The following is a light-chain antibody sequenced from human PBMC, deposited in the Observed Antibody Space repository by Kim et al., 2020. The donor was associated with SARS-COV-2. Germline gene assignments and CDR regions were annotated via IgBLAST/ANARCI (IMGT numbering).Light chain of an antibody. CDR2: GVR. Sequence: QSALTQPASVSGSPGQWITISCTGTSSDVGTYDLVSWYQQHPGKAPKLLIYGVRKRPSGVSNRFSGSKSGNTASLAIPGLQAEDEADYYCCSYERSRTVFGAGTKLTVL. V-gene: IGLV2-23*02. J-gene: IGLJ1*01. CDR1: SSDVGTYDL. CDR3: CSYERSRTV.